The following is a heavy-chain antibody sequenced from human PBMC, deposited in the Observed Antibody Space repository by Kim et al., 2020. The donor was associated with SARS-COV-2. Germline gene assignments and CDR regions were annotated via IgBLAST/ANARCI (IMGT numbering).Heavy chain of an antibody. J-gene: IGHJ4*02. CDR3: ARATLKYYYGSGSLWAGTYYFDY. V-gene: IGHV1-69*13. Sequence: SVKVSCKASGGTFSSYAISWVRQAPGQGLEWMGGIIPIFGTANYAQKFQGRVTITADESTSTAYMELSSLRSEDTAVYYCARATLKYYYGSGSLWAGTYYFDYWGQGTLVTVSS. CDR2: IIPIFGTA. CDR1: GGTFSSYA. D-gene: IGHD3-10*01.